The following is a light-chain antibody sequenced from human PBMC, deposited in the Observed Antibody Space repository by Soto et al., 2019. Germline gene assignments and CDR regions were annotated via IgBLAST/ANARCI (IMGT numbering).Light chain of an antibody. J-gene: IGLJ3*02. CDR2: EVT. CDR3: ISFTPSTTTHWV. CDR1: SSDIGGYNY. V-gene: IGLV2-14*01. Sequence: QSALTQPASVSGSPGQSITISCTGGSSDIGGYNYVSWFQQHPGKAPKLMIFEVTNRPSGISDRFSGFKSGSTASLTISELQPDDEADYYCISFTPSTTTHWVFGGGTKLTVL.